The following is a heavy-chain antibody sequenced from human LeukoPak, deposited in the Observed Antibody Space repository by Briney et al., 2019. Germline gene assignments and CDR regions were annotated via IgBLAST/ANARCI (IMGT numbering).Heavy chain of an antibody. D-gene: IGHD3-10*01. Sequence: GGSLRLSCAASGFTFSSYSMNWVRQAPGKGLEWVSSISSSSSYIYYADSVKGRFTISRDNAKNSLYLQMNSLRAEDTAVYYCAREVSVVRGVNWGQGTLVTVSS. CDR3: AREVSVVRGVN. CDR2: ISSSSSYI. V-gene: IGHV3-21*01. J-gene: IGHJ4*02. CDR1: GFTFSSYS.